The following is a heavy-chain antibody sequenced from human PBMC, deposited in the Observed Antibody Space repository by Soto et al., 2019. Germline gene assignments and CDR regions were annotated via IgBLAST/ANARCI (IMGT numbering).Heavy chain of an antibody. V-gene: IGHV1-24*01. Sequence: GASVKVSCKVSGYTLTELSMHWVRQAPGKGLEWMGGFDPEDGETIYAQKFQGRVTMTADASTNTAYMELSSLRSEDTAVYYCARVVTIFGVVTYYYYGMDVWGQGTTVTVSS. CDR1: GYTLTELS. D-gene: IGHD3-3*01. CDR2: FDPEDGET. J-gene: IGHJ6*02. CDR3: ARVVTIFGVVTYYYYGMDV.